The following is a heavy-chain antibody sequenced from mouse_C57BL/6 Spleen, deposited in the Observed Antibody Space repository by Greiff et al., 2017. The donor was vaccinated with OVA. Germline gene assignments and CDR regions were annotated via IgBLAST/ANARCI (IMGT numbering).Heavy chain of an antibody. J-gene: IGHJ2*01. CDR1: GYTFTDYN. Sequence: VQLQQSGPELVKPGASVKMSCKASGYTFTDYNMHWVKQSHGKSLEWIGYINPNNGGTSYNQKFKGKATLTVNKSSSTAYMELRSLTSEDSAVYDCARGGDYDGGDYFDYWGQGTTLTVSS. CDR2: INPNNGGT. CDR3: ARGGDYDGGDYFDY. V-gene: IGHV1-22*01. D-gene: IGHD2-4*01.